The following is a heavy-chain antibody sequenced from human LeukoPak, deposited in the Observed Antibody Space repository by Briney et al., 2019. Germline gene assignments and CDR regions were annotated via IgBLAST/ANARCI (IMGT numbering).Heavy chain of an antibody. V-gene: IGHV4-59*01. Sequence: SETLSLTCTVSGGSISSYYWSWIRQPPGKGLEWIGYISYSGSTKYNPSLKSRVTISVDRSKNQFSLKLSSVTAADTAVYYCARDPLGSYHFDYWGQGTLVTVSS. J-gene: IGHJ4*02. CDR3: ARDPLGSYHFDY. CDR2: ISYSGST. D-gene: IGHD3-16*02. CDR1: GGSISSYY.